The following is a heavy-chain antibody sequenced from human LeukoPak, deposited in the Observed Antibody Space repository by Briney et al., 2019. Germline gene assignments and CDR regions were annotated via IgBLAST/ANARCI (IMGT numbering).Heavy chain of an antibody. D-gene: IGHD6-19*01. Sequence: ASVKVSCKASGYTFTGYTMHSVRPGPGQGLEWMGWINPNSGGTNYAQKFQGRVTMTRDTSISTAYMELSRLRSDDTAVYYCARDRSGSSAESDHAFDIWGQGTMVTVSS. V-gene: IGHV1-2*02. CDR3: ARDRSGSSAESDHAFDI. J-gene: IGHJ3*02. CDR1: GYTFTGYT. CDR2: INPNSGGT.